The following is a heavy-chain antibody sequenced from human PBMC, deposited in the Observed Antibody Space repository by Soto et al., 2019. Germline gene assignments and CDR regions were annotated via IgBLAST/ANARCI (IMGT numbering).Heavy chain of an antibody. CDR1: GFTFSSYA. CDR3: AKDPGYCSGGSCPKAYYFDY. Sequence: GGSLRLSCAASGFTFSSYAMSWVRQAPGKGLEWVSAISGSGGSTYYADSVKGRFTISRDNSKNTLYLQMNSLRAEDTAVYYCAKDPGYCSGGSCPKAYYFDYWGQGTLVTVSS. J-gene: IGHJ4*02. V-gene: IGHV3-23*01. D-gene: IGHD2-15*01. CDR2: ISGSGGST.